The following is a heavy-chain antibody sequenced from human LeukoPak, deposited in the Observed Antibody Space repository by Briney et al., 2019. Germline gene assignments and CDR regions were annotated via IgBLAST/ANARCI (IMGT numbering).Heavy chain of an antibody. D-gene: IGHD3-22*01. J-gene: IGHJ4*02. V-gene: IGHV1-69*05. CDR3: ARGDYFDSSAYFGMIFDY. Sequence: SVKVSCKASGGTHSSYAISWVRQAPGQGLEWMGRIIPIFGTSIYAQRFQGRLTITTDESTTTAYMELRSLRSENTAVYDCARGDYFDSSAYFGMIFDYWGQGTLVTVSS. CDR2: IIPIFGTS. CDR1: GGTHSSYA.